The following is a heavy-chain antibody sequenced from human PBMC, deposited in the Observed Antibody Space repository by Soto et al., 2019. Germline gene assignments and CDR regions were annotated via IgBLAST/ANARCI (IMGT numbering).Heavy chain of an antibody. CDR2: INHSGST. J-gene: IGHJ4*02. CDR1: GGSFSDYY. CDR3: ARGIFAFGYTYGPYDY. V-gene: IGHV4-34*01. Sequence: QVQLQQWGAGLLKPSETLSLTCAVYGGSFSDYYWSWIRQPPGKGLEWIGEINHSGSTNHNPSLKSRVTISVDTSRNHFSLKLTSVTAADTAVYYCARGIFAFGYTYGPYDYWGQGTLVTVSS. D-gene: IGHD5-18*01.